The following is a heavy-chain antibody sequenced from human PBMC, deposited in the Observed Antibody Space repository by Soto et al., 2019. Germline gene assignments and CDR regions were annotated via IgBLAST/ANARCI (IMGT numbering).Heavy chain of an antibody. CDR2: IKQDGSEK. Sequence: VGSLRLSCAASGFTFSSYWMSWVRQAPGKGLEWVASIKQDGSEKYYVDSVKGRFTISRDNAKNSLYLQMNSLRAEDTAVYYCARDWNDYDSSGYSSFDYWGQGTLVTVSS. CDR3: ARDWNDYDSSGYSSFDY. V-gene: IGHV3-7*03. D-gene: IGHD3-22*01. CDR1: GFTFSSYW. J-gene: IGHJ4*02.